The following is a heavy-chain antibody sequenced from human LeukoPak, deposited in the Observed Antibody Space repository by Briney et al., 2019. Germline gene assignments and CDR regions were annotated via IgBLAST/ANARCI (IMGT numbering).Heavy chain of an antibody. D-gene: IGHD2-15*01. Sequence: GGSLRLSCAASGFTVSSNYMSWVRQAPGKGLEWVSVIYSGGCTYYADSVKGRFTISRDNSKNTLYLQMNSLRAEDTAVYYCARDSGYSSGYPFDYWGQGTLVTVSS. CDR1: GFTVSSNY. CDR2: IYSGGCT. CDR3: ARDSGYSSGYPFDY. V-gene: IGHV3-66*01. J-gene: IGHJ4*02.